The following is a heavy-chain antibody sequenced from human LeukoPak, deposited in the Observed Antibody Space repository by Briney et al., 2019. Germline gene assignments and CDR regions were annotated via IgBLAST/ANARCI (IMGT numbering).Heavy chain of an antibody. V-gene: IGHV4-59*01. D-gene: IGHD6-19*01. CDR3: ARDSSSIAVAGTILGP. Sequence: PSETLSLTCTVSGGSISSYYWSWIRQPPGKGLEWIGYIYYSGSTNYNPSLKSRVTISVDTSKNQFSLKLSSVTAADTAVYYCARDSSSIAVAGTILGPWGQGTLVTVSS. CDR2: IYYSGST. J-gene: IGHJ5*02. CDR1: GGSISSYY.